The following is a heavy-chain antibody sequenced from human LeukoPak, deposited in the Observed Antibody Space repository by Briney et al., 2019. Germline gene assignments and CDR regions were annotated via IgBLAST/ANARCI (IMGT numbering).Heavy chain of an antibody. CDR2: IFPGDSDT. CDR1: AYTFTNYW. V-gene: IGHV5-51*01. D-gene: IGHD3-22*01. Sequence: GESLKISCKASAYTFTNYWVAWGRLMPGKGLEWMGSIFPGDSDTRYRPSCQGQITISADKSNSSVFLQWSSLKASDSGMYYCARLGLEAFDNSGYYYFDYWGQGALVTVSS. CDR3: ARLGLEAFDNSGYYYFDY. J-gene: IGHJ4*02.